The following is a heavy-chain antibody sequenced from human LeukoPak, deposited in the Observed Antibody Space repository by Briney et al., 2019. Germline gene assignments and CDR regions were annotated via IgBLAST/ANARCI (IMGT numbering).Heavy chain of an antibody. J-gene: IGHJ4*02. D-gene: IGHD3-10*01. CDR1: GFTLGDYA. CDR2: IRSKNYGGTT. V-gene: IGHV3-49*04. CDR3: TRDSNHYGSGSYYPDY. Sequence: GGSLRLSCTASGFTLGDYAMSWVRQAPGKGLEWVAFIRSKNYGGTTEYAASVKGRFTISRDDSESIVYLQMNSLKTEDTAVYYCTRDSNHYGSGSYYPDYWGQGTLVTVSS.